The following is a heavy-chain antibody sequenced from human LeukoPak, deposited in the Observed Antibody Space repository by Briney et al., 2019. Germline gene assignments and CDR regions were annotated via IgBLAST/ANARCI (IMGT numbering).Heavy chain of an antibody. V-gene: IGHV4-39*01. CDR1: GGSISSSSYY. Sequence: PSETLSLTCTVSGGSISSSSYYWGWIRQPPGKGLEGIGSIYYSGSTYYNPSLKSRVTISVDTSKNQFSLKLSSVPAADTAVYYCARGGMPRVRGGDYWGQGTLVTVSS. CDR3: ARGGMPRVRGGDY. D-gene: IGHD2-2*01. J-gene: IGHJ4*02. CDR2: IYYSGST.